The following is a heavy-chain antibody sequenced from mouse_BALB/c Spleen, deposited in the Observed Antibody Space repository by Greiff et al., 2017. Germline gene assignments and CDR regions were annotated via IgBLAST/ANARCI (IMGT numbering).Heavy chain of an antibody. Sequence: LKQPGSELVRPGASVKLSCKASGYTFTSYWMHWVKQRPGQGLEWIGNIYPGSGSTNYDEKFKSKATLTVDTSSSTAYMQLSSLTSEDSAVYYCTLLRLGFYAMDYWGQGTSVTVSS. CDR1: GYTFTSYW. CDR2: IYPGSGST. J-gene: IGHJ4*01. CDR3: TLLRLGFYAMDY. D-gene: IGHD1-2*01. V-gene: IGHV1S22*01.